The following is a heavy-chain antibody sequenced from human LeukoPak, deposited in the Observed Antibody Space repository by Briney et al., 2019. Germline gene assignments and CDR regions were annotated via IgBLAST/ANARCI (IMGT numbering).Heavy chain of an antibody. CDR2: IYSSGSS. Sequence: SETLSLTCTLSRVSISGYYWSWIRQPPGKGLEWIAYIYSSGSSKYNPSLKGRLTISIDTSKNQFSLKLSSVDAADTAVCYCVRTIRADLWSGTKFDPWGQGTLVTVSS. J-gene: IGHJ5*02. D-gene: IGHD3-3*01. CDR3: VRTIRADLWSGTKFDP. V-gene: IGHV4-59*01. CDR1: RVSISGYY.